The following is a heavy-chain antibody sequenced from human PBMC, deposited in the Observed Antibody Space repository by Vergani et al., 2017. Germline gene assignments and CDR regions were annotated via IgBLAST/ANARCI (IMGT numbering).Heavy chain of an antibody. CDR2: INAGNGNT. Sequence: QVQLVQSGAEVKKPGASVTVSCKASGYTFTSYAMHWVRQAPGQRLEWMGWINAGNGNTKYSQKFQGRVTITRDTSASTAYMELSSLRSEDTAVYYCAGGGDYGDYEWGYYYYGMDVWGQGTTVTVSS. D-gene: IGHD4-17*01. CDR3: AGGGDYGDYEWGYYYYGMDV. J-gene: IGHJ6*02. V-gene: IGHV1-3*01. CDR1: GYTFTSYA.